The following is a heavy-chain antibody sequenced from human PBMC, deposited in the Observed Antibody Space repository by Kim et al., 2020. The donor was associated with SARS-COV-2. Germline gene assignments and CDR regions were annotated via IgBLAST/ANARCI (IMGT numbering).Heavy chain of an antibody. Sequence: GGSLRLSCAASGFTFSSYSMNWVRQAPGKGLEWVSSISSSSSYIYYADSVKGRFTISRDNAKNSLYLQMNSLRAEDTAVYYCARNHAGYRIVYWYFDLWGRGTLVTVSS. CDR3: ARNHAGYRIVYWYFDL. J-gene: IGHJ2*01. CDR1: GFTFSSYS. CDR2: ISSSSSYI. D-gene: IGHD1-1*01. V-gene: IGHV3-21*01.